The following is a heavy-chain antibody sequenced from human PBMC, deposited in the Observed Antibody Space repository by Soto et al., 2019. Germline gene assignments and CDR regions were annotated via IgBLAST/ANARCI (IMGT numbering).Heavy chain of an antibody. CDR3: AIHSNGVSY. D-gene: IGHD4-4*01. J-gene: IGHJ4*02. CDR2: INPNNGGT. CDR1: GYSFTANS. V-gene: IGHV1-2*04. Sequence: GASVKVSCKASGYSFTANSMHWVRQAPGQGLEWMGWINPNNGGTNYARKFQGWVTMTRDTSISTAYMDLTRLKSDDTAVYYCAIHSNGVSYWGQGSLVPVSS.